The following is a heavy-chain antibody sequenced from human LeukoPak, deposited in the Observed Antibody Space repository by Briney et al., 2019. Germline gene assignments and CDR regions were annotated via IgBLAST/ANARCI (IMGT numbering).Heavy chain of an antibody. D-gene: IGHD6-13*01. CDR1: GSTFSRYY. Sequence: GGSLRLSCAASGSTFSRYYMDWVRQAPGKGLAWVSRINSDGSSTTYADSVKGRFTISRDNAKNTLYLQMNSLKLEDTAVYYCTRVFVGDEYSSSGYWGQGTLVTVSS. V-gene: IGHV3-74*01. CDR3: TRVFVGDEYSSSGY. CDR2: INSDGSST. J-gene: IGHJ4*02.